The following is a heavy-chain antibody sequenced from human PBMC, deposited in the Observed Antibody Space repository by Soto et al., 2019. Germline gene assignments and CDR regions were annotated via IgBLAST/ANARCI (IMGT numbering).Heavy chain of an antibody. Sequence: LRLSCAASGFTFSSYWMSWVRQAPGKGLEWVANLKQDGSEYYYVDSVKGRFTISRDNAKNSLYLQMKSLRAEDTAVYYCARDRLDVGAPTEDYWGQGTLVTVSS. J-gene: IGHJ4*02. V-gene: IGHV3-7*01. CDR2: LKQDGSEY. D-gene: IGHD1-26*01. CDR1: GFTFSSYW. CDR3: ARDRLDVGAPTEDY.